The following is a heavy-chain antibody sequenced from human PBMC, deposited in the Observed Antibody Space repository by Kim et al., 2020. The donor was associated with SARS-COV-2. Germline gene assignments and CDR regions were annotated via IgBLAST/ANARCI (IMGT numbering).Heavy chain of an antibody. CDR1: GFTFSDYY. J-gene: IGHJ6*03. Sequence: GGSLRLSCAASGFTFSDYYMSWIRQAPGKGLEWVAYISSSGSTIYYADSVKGRFTISRDNAKNSLYLQMNSLRAEDTAVYYCARSLDIVVVPAAILDYYYYMDVWGKGTTVTVSS. D-gene: IGHD2-2*02. V-gene: IGHV3-11*01. CDR2: ISSSGSTI. CDR3: ARSLDIVVVPAAILDYYYYMDV.